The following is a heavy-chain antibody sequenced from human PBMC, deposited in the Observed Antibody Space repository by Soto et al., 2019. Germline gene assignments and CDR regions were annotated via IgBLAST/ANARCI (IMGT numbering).Heavy chain of an antibody. CDR2: INAGNGNT. V-gene: IGHV1-3*01. CDR3: ATCGDRGFYYYYYYMDV. D-gene: IGHD3-16*01. CDR1: GYTFTSYA. J-gene: IGHJ6*03. Sequence: ASVKVSCKASGYTFTSYAMHWVRQAPGQRLEWMGWINAGNGNTKYSQKFQGRVTITRDTSASTAYMELSSLRSEDTAVYYCATCGDRGFYYYYYYMDVWGKGTTVTVSS.